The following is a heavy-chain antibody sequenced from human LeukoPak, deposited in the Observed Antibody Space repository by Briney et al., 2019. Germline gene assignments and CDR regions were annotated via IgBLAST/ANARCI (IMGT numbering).Heavy chain of an antibody. CDR1: GFTFSSYG. D-gene: IGHD3-10*01. J-gene: IGHJ6*02. CDR3: ARFGSGAPRDYYGMDV. V-gene: IGHV3-30*03. CDR2: ISYDGSNK. Sequence: PGGSLRLSCAASGFTFSSYGMHWVRQAPGKGLEWVAVISYDGSNKYYADSVKGRFTISRDNSKNTLYLQMNSLRAEDTAVYYCARFGSGAPRDYYGMDVWGQGTTVTVSS.